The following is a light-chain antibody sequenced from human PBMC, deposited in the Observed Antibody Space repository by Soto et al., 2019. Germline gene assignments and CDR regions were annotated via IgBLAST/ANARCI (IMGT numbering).Light chain of an antibody. CDR3: SSYAGSNNFAV. CDR2: EVS. V-gene: IGLV2-8*01. Sequence: QSALTQPPSASGSPGQSVTISCTGTSSDVGGYNYVSWYQQHPGKAPKLMIYEVSKRPSGVPDRFSGSKSGNTASLTVSGLQAEDEADYDCSSYAGSNNFAVFGGGTKLTVL. J-gene: IGLJ2*01. CDR1: SSDVGGYNY.